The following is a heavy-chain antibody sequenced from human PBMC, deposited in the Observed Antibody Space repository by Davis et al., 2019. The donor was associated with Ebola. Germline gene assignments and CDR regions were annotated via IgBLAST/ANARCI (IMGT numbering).Heavy chain of an antibody. CDR3: ARRTRAGYNYGTFDY. J-gene: IGHJ4*02. CDR2: IHYSGST. D-gene: IGHD5-24*01. CDR1: GGSINTNTYY. V-gene: IGHV4-39*01. Sequence: SETLSLTCTVSGGSINTNTYYWGWIRQPPGKGLEWIANIHYSGSTYYNPSLKSRVTMSVDTSKNQFSLKLSSVTAADTAIYYCARRTRAGYNYGTFDYWGQGTLVTVSS.